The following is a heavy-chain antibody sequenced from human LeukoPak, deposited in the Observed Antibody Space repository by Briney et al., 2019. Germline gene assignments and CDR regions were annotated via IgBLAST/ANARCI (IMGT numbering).Heavy chain of an antibody. J-gene: IGHJ6*03. Sequence: NPSETLSLTCAVYGESFSGYYWTWIRQPPGKGLEFLGEINDSGTTKYNPSFRNRVTISIDTSLKQFSLRLKSVSAADTAVYYCARQPQTVTTFYFYYYYMDVWGKGTTVTVSS. D-gene: IGHD4-11*01. V-gene: IGHV4-34*01. CDR1: GESFSGYY. CDR3: ARQPQTVTTFYFYYYYMDV. CDR2: INDSGTT.